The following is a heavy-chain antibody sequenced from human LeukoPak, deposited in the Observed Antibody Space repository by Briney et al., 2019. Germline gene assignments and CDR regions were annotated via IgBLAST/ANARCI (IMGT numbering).Heavy chain of an antibody. Sequence: SVKVSCKASGGTFSSYAISWVRQAPGQGLEWMGGIIPIFGTANYAQKFQGRVTITADESTSTAYMGLSSLRPEDTAVYYCARDTLELRDGWFDPWGQGTLVTVSS. J-gene: IGHJ5*02. D-gene: IGHD1-7*01. CDR1: GGTFSSYA. V-gene: IGHV1-69*13. CDR3: ARDTLELRDGWFDP. CDR2: IIPIFGTA.